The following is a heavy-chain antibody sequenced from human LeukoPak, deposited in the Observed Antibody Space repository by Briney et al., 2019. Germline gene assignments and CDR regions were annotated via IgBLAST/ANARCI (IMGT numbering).Heavy chain of an antibody. J-gene: IGHJ4*02. V-gene: IGHV4-61*02. CDR3: ARIGRGIQACDY. D-gene: IGHD5-18*01. Sequence: SETLSLTCTVSGGSISSGSYYWSWIRQPAGKGLEWIGRIYTSGSTNYNPSLKSRVTISVDTSKNQFSLKLSSVTAADMAVYHCARIGRGIQACDYWGQGTLVTVSS. CDR1: GGSISSGSYY. CDR2: IYTSGST.